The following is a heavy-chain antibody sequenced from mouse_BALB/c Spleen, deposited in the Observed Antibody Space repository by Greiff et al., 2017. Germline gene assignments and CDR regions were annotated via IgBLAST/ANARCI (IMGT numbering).Heavy chain of an antibody. CDR1: GFTFSDYY. V-gene: IGHV5-4*02. D-gene: IGHD2-14*01. Sequence: EVKLVESGGGLVKPGGSLKLSCAASGFTFSDYYMYWVRQTPEKRLEWVATISDGGSYTYYPDSVKGRFTISRDNAKNNLYLQMSSLKSEDTAMYYCARDEEDYRYDDYAMDYWGQGTSVTVSS. CDR3: ARDEEDYRYDDYAMDY. J-gene: IGHJ4*01. CDR2: ISDGGSYT.